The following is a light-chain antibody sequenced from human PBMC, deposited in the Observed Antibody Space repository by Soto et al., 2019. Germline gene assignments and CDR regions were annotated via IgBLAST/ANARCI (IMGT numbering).Light chain of an antibody. CDR1: TTDIDNYDS. V-gene: IGLV2-18*01. CDR3: SLYSSNGSLI. J-gene: IGLJ1*01. Sequence: QAALTQPPSVSGSPGQSVTISCTATTTDIDNYDSVAWYQQAPGKAPKLIIYDVNNRPSGAPDRFSGSTSVNTASLTISGLQAEDETDYFCSLYSSNGSLIVGAGTKVTVL. CDR2: DVN.